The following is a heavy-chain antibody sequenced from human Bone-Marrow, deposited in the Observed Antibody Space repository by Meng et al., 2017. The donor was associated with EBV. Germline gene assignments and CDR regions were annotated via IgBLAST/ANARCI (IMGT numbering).Heavy chain of an antibody. CDR2: FYYSGST. D-gene: IGHD6-13*01. Sequence: PLQTPACTRVDSPAPSSPICTSFGGASSSSGYYWGRCRQPPGEELRWCISFYYSGSTYYNPSLQSRVTISVDTSKNQFSLKLSSVTAADTAVYYCARTPRSSSHLFDYWGQGTLVTVSS. CDR1: GGASSSSGYY. J-gene: IGHJ4*02. V-gene: IGHV4-39*07. CDR3: ARTPRSSSHLFDY.